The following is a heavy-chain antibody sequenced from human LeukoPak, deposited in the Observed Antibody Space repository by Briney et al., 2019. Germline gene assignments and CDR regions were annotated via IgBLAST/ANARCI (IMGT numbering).Heavy chain of an antibody. CDR1: GFSFSRYS. D-gene: IGHD6-13*01. CDR2: ITSDSTYM. Sequence: GGSLRLSCAASGFSFSRYSMNWVRQAPGKGLEWVSSITSDSTYMNYADSVKGRVSISRDNAKNSLYLQMNSLRAEDTAVYYCARGQPPSYYDMDVWGQGTTVTVSS. V-gene: IGHV3-21*01. CDR3: ARGQPPSYYDMDV. J-gene: IGHJ6*02.